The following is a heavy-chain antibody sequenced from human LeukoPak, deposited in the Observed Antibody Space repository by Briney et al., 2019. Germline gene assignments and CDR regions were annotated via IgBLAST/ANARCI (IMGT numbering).Heavy chain of an antibody. J-gene: IGHJ6*03. CDR2: IIPIFGTA. CDR3: ARESVLRFLEWDAYYYYYYMDV. D-gene: IGHD3-3*01. V-gene: IGHV1-69*05. Sequence: SVKVSCKASGGTFSSYAISWVRQAPGQGLEWMGRIIPIFGTANYAQKFQGRVTITTDESTSTAYMELSSLRSEDTAVYYCARESVLRFLEWDAYYYYYYMDVWGKGTTVTVSS. CDR1: GGTFSSYA.